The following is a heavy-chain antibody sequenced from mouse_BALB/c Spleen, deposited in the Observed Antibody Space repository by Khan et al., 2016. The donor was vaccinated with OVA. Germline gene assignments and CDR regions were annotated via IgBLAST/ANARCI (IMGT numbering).Heavy chain of an antibody. D-gene: IGHD1-1*01. J-gene: IGHJ3*01. CDR3: LRSLYYYGSAYEGFAY. V-gene: IGHV1S136*01. CDR2: ISPNSDGS. Sequence: VRLQQSGPELVKPGASVKMSCKASGYTFTSYVMHWVKQKPGQGLEWIGYISPNSDGSKYNEKFRGKATLTSDKSSSTAYMELSSLTSEASAVYYCLRSLYYYGSAYEGFAYWGQGTLVTVSA. CDR1: GYTFTSYV.